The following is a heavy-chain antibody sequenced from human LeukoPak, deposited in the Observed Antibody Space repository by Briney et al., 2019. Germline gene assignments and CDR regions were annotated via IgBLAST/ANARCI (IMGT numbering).Heavy chain of an antibody. Sequence: PGRSLRLSCSASGFTFDDYAMHWVRQAPGKGLEWVSGISCNSGSLGYEDAVTGRFTISSGNAKYYRLLQMNRLRAQDKAPYLFAKSGGYYIEVGSFDYWGQGTLVIVSS. CDR2: ISCNSGSL. D-gene: IGHD1-26*01. CDR3: AKSGGYYIEVGSFDY. V-gene: IGHV3-9*01. J-gene: IGHJ4*02. CDR1: GFTFDDYA.